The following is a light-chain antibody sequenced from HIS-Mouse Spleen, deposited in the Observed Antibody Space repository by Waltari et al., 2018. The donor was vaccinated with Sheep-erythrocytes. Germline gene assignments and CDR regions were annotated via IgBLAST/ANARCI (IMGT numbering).Light chain of an antibody. CDR2: EGS. CDR3: CSYAGSSTPWV. V-gene: IGLV2-23*01. J-gene: IGLJ3*02. Sequence: QSALTQPASVSGPPGQSITISCPGTSSCCGSYNLVSWYQQHPGKAPKLMIYEGSKRPSGVSNRFSGSKSGNTASLTISGLQAEDEADYYCCSYAGSSTPWVFGGGTKLTVL. CDR1: SSCCGSYNL.